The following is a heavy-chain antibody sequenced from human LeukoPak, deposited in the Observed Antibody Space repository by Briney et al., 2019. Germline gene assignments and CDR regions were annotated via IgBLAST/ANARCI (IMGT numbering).Heavy chain of an antibody. J-gene: IGHJ5*02. V-gene: IGHV1-69*13. D-gene: IGHD2-15*01. CDR3: ARDCGGSCYSRWFDP. CDR2: IIPIFGTA. CDR1: GGTFSSYA. Sequence: ASVKVSCKASGGTFSSYAISWVRQAPGQGLEWMGGIIPIFGTANYAQKFQGRVTITADESTSTAYMELSSLRYEDTAVYYCARDCGGSCYSRWFDPWGQGTLVTVSS.